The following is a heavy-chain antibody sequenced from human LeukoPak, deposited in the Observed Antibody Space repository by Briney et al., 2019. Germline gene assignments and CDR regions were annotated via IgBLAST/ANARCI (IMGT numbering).Heavy chain of an antibody. CDR3: ARAGSISSLYAYY. J-gene: IGHJ4*02. V-gene: IGHV1-2*02. Sequence: ASVKVSCKASGYTFTGYYMHWVRQAPGQGLEWMGWINPNSGGTNYAQKFQGRVTMTRDTSISTAYMELSRLRSDDTAVYYCARAGSISSLYAYYWGQGTLVTVSS. D-gene: IGHD6-6*01. CDR2: INPNSGGT. CDR1: GYTFTGYY.